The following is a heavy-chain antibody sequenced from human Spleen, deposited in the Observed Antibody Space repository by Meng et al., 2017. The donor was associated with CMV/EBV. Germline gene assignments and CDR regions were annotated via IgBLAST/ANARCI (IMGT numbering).Heavy chain of an antibody. Sequence: GESLKISCAASEFTFSTYSMNWVRQAPGKGLEWVSYISSSGVTIFYADSVKGRFTSSRDNAKNSLYLQMNSLRAEDTAVYYCARDACSTTSCYKSGMDVWGQGTTVTVSS. J-gene: IGHJ6*02. V-gene: IGHV3-48*04. CDR2: ISSSGVTI. D-gene: IGHD2-2*02. CDR1: EFTFSTYS. CDR3: ARDACSTTSCYKSGMDV.